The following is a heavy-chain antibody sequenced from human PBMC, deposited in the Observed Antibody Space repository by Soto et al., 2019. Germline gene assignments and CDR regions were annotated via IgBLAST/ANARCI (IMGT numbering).Heavy chain of an antibody. D-gene: IGHD4-17*01. CDR1: GGSISSSNW. V-gene: IGHV4-4*02. Sequence: SETLSLTCAVSGGSISSSNWWSWVRQPPGKGLEWIGEIYHSGSTNYNPSLKSRVTISVDKSKNQFSLKLSSVTAADTAVYYCASSYDYGDYAFKYWGQGTLVTVSS. J-gene: IGHJ4*02. CDR2: IYHSGST. CDR3: ASSYDYGDYAFKY.